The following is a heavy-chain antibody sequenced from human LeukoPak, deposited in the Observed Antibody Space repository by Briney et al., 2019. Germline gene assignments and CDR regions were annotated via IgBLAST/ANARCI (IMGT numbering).Heavy chain of an antibody. Sequence: ASVKVSCKVSGYTLTELSMHWVRQAPGKGLEWMGGFDPEDGETIYAQKFQGRVTMTEDTSTDTAYMELSSLRSEDTAVYYCATGGPGIVAAGLFDYWGQGTLVTVSS. CDR1: GYTLTELS. CDR3: ATGGPGIVAAGLFDY. D-gene: IGHD6-13*01. CDR2: FDPEDGET. V-gene: IGHV1-24*01. J-gene: IGHJ4*02.